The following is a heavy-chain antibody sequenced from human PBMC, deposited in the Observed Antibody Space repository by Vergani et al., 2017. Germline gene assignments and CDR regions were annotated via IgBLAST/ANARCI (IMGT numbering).Heavy chain of an antibody. CDR2: IIPIFGTA. V-gene: IGHV1-69*13. Sequence: QVQLLQSGAEVKKPGSSVKVSCKASGGTFSSYAISWVRQAPGQGLEWMGRIIPIFGTANYAQKFQGRVTITADESTSTAYMELSSLRSADTAVYYCARAYILTGYANWFDSWGQGTLVTVSS. CDR1: GGTFSSYA. J-gene: IGHJ5*01. CDR3: ARAYILTGYANWFDS. D-gene: IGHD3-9*01.